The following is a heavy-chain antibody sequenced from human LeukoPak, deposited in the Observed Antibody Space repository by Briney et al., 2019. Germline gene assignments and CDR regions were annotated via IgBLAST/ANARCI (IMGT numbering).Heavy chain of an antibody. CDR2: IYYSGST. V-gene: IGHV4-59*01. CDR3: AREMGITTDY. CDR1: GGSISSYY. J-gene: IGHJ4*02. Sequence: SETLSLTCTVSGGSISSYYWSWIRQPPGKGLEWIGYIYYSGSTNYNPSLKSRVTISVDTSKNQFSLKLSSVTAADTAVYYCAREMGITTDYWGQGTLVTVSS. D-gene: IGHD3-3*01.